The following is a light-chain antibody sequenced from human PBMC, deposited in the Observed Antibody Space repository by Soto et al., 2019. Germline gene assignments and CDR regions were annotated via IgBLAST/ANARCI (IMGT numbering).Light chain of an antibody. V-gene: IGLV2-14*01. J-gene: IGLJ1*01. CDR1: SSDLGGYNY. Sequence: QSVLTQPASVSGSPGQSITISCTGTSSDLGGYNYVSWCQQHPGKAPKLMIYDVSNRPSGVSNRFPGSKSGNTASLTISGLQAEDEADYYCSSYTSSSTPALYVFGTGTKVTVL. CDR3: SSYTSSSTPALYV. CDR2: DVS.